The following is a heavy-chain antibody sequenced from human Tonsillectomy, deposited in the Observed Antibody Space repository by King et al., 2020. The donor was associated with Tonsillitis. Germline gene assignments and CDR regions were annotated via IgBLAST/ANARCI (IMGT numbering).Heavy chain of an antibody. V-gene: IGHV4-59*08. Sequence: QLQESGPGLVKPSETLSLTCTVSGGSISSYYWSCIRQPPGKGLEWIGYIYYTGSTTYNTSPNSPCTISVDTSKNQFSLKLSSVTAADTAVYYCARKAYYYDSSGYYYYYMDVWGKGTTVTVSS. CDR3: ARKAYYYDSSGYYYYYMDV. CDR1: GGSISSYY. D-gene: IGHD3-22*01. J-gene: IGHJ6*03. CDR2: IYYTGST.